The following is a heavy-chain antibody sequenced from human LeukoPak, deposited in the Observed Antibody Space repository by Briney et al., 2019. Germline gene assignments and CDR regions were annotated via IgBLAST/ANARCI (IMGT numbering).Heavy chain of an antibody. V-gene: IGHV3-21*01. CDR2: ISSSSSYI. CDR3: ARDESDSSSWYGSYYGMDV. CDR1: GFTFSSYS. D-gene: IGHD6-13*01. J-gene: IGHJ6*02. Sequence: PGGSLRLSCAASGFTFSSYSMNWVRQVPGKGLERVSSISSSSSYIYYADSVKGRFTISRDNAKNSLYLQMNSLRAEDTAVYYCARDESDSSSWYGSYYGMDVWGQGTTVTVSS.